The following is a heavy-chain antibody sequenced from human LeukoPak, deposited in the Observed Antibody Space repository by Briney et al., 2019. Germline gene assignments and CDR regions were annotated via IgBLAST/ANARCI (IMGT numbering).Heavy chain of an antibody. Sequence: PSETLSLTCTVSGGSISSYYWSWIRQPAGKGLEWIGRIYTSGSTNYNPSLKSRVTMSVDTSKNQSSLKLSSVTAADTAVYYCARTALITMVRGVIKGAFDIWGQGTMVTVSS. J-gene: IGHJ3*02. CDR2: IYTSGST. V-gene: IGHV4-4*07. CDR3: ARTALITMVRGVIKGAFDI. D-gene: IGHD3-10*01. CDR1: GGSISSYY.